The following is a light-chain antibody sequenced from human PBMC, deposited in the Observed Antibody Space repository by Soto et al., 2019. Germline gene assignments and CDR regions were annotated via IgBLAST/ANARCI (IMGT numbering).Light chain of an antibody. CDR1: QSVSSSQ. J-gene: IGKJ2*01. CDR3: QQFGSSPEYT. CDR2: GAS. Sequence: EIVLTQSPGTLSLSPGERATLSCRASQSVSSSQLAWYQQKPGQAPRLLIYGASTTATGIPDRFSGGGSGTDFTLTISRLEPGDFAVYYCQQFGSSPEYTFGQGTKLEVK. V-gene: IGKV3-20*01.